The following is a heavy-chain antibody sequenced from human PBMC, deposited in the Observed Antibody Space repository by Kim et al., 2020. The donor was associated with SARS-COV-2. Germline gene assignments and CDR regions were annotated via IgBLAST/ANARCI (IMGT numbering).Heavy chain of an antibody. CDR3: ARVSGGGNPSNHYFDY. CDR2: ISSSSSYT. J-gene: IGHJ4*02. Sequence: GGSLRLSCAASGFTFSDYYMSWIRQAPGKGLEWVSYISSSSSYTNYADSVKGRFTISRDNAKNSLYLQMNSLRAEDTAVYYCARVSGGGNPSNHYFDYWGQGTLVTVSS. V-gene: IGHV3-11*06. CDR1: GFTFSDYY. D-gene: IGHD2-15*01.